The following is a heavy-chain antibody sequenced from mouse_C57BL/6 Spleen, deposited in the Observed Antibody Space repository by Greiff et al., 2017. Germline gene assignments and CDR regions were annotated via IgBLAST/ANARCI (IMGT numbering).Heavy chain of an antibody. Sequence: QVQLQQPGAELVKPGASVKMSCKASGYTFTSYWINWVKQRPGQGLEWIGDLDPGSGSTNYNEKFKSKATLTVDTSSNTAYMQLSSLTSEDPAVYYCARAPVDDRYFDYWGEGATLTVSS. CDR2: LDPGSGST. D-gene: IGHD2-12*01. CDR3: ARAPVDDRYFDY. V-gene: IGHV1-55*01. CDR1: GYTFTSYW. J-gene: IGHJ2*01.